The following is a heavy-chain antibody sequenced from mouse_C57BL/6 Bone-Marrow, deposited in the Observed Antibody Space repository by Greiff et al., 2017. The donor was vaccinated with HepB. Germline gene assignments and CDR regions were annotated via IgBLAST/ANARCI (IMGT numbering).Heavy chain of an antibody. CDR3: AREGGLLRRDWYFDV. CDR2: ISYDGSN. Sequence: DVKLQESGPGLVKPSQSLSLTCSVTGYSITSGYYWNWIRQFPGNKLEWMGYISYDGSNNYNPSLKNRISITRDTSKNQFFLKLNSVTTEDTATYYCAREGGLLRRDWYFDVWGTGTTVTVSS. D-gene: IGHD1-1*01. V-gene: IGHV3-6*01. CDR1: GYSITSGYY. J-gene: IGHJ1*03.